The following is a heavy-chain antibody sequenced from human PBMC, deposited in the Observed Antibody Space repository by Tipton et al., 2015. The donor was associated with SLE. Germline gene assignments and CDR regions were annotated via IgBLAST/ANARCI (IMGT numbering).Heavy chain of an antibody. CDR3: ARGLELGAFDI. CDR1: GGSISSYY. V-gene: IGHV3-11*06. Sequence: LSLTCTVSGGSISSYYMSWIRQAPGKGLEWVSYISSSSSYTNYADSVKGRFTISRDNAKNSLYLQMNSLRAEDTAVYYCARGLELGAFDIWGQGTMVTVSS. D-gene: IGHD1-26*01. J-gene: IGHJ3*02. CDR2: ISSSSSYT.